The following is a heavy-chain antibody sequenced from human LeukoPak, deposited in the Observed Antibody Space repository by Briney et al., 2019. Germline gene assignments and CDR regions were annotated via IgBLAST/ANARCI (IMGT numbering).Heavy chain of an antibody. CDR2: IYSGGMK. D-gene: IGHD6-25*01. CDR3: ARDPPGIAASGSGG. J-gene: IGHJ4*02. Sequence: PGGPLTLSCTASGFTVSNNYMNWLRQAPGRGLEWVALIYSGGMKKYADSVRGRFTISRDNSKNTLYLQMTNVRVEDTAVYYCARDPPGIAASGSGGWGQGTLVTVSS. CDR1: GFTVSNNY. V-gene: IGHV3-53*01.